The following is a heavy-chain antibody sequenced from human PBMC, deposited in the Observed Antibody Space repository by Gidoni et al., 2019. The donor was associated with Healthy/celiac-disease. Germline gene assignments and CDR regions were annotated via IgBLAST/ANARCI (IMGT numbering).Heavy chain of an antibody. J-gene: IGHJ4*02. CDR2: ISSSSSYI. D-gene: IGHD3-10*01. CDR1: GFTFSSYS. V-gene: IGHV3-21*01. CDR3: ARAPELLWFGELLYYYFDY. Sequence: EVQLVASGGGLVKPGGSLRLSCAASGFTFSSYSMNWVRQAPGKGLEWVSSISSSSSYIYYADSVKGRFTISRDNAKNSLYLQMNSLRAEDTAVYYCARAPELLWFGELLYYYFDYWGQGTLVTVSS.